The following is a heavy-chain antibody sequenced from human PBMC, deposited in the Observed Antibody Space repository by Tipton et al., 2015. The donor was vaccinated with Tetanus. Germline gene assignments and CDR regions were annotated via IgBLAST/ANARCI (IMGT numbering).Heavy chain of an antibody. CDR3: VRGRGLGAYSYGFEY. CDR2: IYQTGTT. D-gene: IGHD5-18*01. V-gene: IGHV4-30-4*01. Sequence: TLSLTCTVSGASFSSGDYYWSWIRKPPGKDLEWIGYIYQTGTTYYNPSLKGRVTISMDRSNTQFYLRLDSLTAADTAVYYCVRGRGLGAYSYGFEYWVQGALVTGSS. CDR1: GASFSSGDYY. J-gene: IGHJ4*02.